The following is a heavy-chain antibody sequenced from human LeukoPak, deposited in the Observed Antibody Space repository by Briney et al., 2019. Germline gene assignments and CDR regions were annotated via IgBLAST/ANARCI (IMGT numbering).Heavy chain of an antibody. Sequence: ASVKVSCKASGYTFTSYYIHWVRQAPGQGLEWMGIINPSGGSTTYAQKFQGRVTMTRDTSTSTVYMELSSLRSEDTAVFYCARVSGDDYSGYSTFDMWGQGTMVTVSS. CDR1: GYTFTSYY. CDR2: INPSGGST. J-gene: IGHJ3*02. CDR3: ARVSGDDYSGYSTFDM. D-gene: IGHD3-22*01. V-gene: IGHV1-46*01.